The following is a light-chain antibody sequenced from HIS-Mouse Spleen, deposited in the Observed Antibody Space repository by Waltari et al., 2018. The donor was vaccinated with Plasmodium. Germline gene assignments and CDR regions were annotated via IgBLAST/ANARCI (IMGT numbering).Light chain of an antibody. CDR3: QQYGSSGT. J-gene: IGKJ1*01. CDR1: QSVSSSY. Sequence: DIVLTQSPGTLSLSPGERATLSCRASQSVSSSYLAWYQQKPGQAPRLLIYGSSSRATGIPDRFSGSGSWTDFTLTISRLDPEDFAVYYCQQYGSSGTFGQGTKVEIK. CDR2: GSS. V-gene: IGKV3-20*01.